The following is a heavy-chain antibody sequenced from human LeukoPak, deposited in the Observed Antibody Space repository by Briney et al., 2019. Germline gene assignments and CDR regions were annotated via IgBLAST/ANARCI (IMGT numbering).Heavy chain of an antibody. D-gene: IGHD2-2*01. V-gene: IGHV3-21*06. CDR3: ARGGGLGYCSSTSCYVFLDS. Sequence: PGGSLRLSCAASGFTFSAYSMNWVRQAPGKGLEWVSSISGSSNYIYYADSVKGRFTISRDNAENSLYLQVDSLRAEDTALDYCARGGGLGYCSSTSCYVFLDSWGQGTLVTVSS. CDR2: ISGSSNYI. CDR1: GFTFSAYS. J-gene: IGHJ5*01.